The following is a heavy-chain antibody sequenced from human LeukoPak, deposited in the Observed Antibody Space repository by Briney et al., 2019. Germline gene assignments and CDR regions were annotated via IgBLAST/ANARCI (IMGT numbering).Heavy chain of an antibody. CDR3: ARLPVVLDAFDI. D-gene: IGHD2-15*01. J-gene: IGHJ3*02. CDR1: GGSISSGGYY. V-gene: IGHV4-30-2*03. Sequence: SETLSLTCTVSGGSISSGGYYWSWIRQPPGKGLEWIGYIYHNGSTYYNPSLKSRVTISVDTSKNQFSLKLSSVTASDTAVYYCARLPVVLDAFDIWGQGTMVTVSS. CDR2: IYHNGST.